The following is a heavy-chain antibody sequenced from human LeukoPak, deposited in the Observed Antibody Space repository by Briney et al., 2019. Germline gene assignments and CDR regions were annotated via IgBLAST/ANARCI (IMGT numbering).Heavy chain of an antibody. Sequence: PGGSLRLPRAVSGLTSSDSRMIWVRQAPENRLEWVAVTAGADDVIQYADSVKGRFTTSTDNSKNTVYLQMNSLRAEDTALYFCAKDAAGTEYWGEGTLVTVST. CDR2: TAGADDVI. CDR3: AKDAAGTEY. V-gene: IGHV3-23*01. J-gene: IGHJ4*02. CDR1: GLTSSDSR. D-gene: IGHD6-13*01.